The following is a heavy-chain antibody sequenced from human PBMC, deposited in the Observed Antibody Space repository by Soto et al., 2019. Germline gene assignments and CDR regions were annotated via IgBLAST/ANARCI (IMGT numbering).Heavy chain of an antibody. V-gene: IGHV3-23*01. D-gene: IGHD3-9*01. Sequence: EAQLLESGGGLEQPGGSLRLSCAASGFTFRDYAMSWVRQAPGKGLEWVTTITGRSSNLYYSDSVKGRFAISRDNSKNTLYLQMDSLTAEDTAVYYCAKGGAVYGLLTHDYWGQGTLVTVSS. J-gene: IGHJ4*02. CDR3: AKGGAVYGLLTHDY. CDR1: GFTFRDYA. CDR2: ITGRSSNL.